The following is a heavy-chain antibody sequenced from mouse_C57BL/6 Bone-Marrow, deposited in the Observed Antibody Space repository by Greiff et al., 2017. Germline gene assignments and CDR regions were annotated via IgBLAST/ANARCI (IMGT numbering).Heavy chain of an antibody. CDR2: IDPSDSYT. J-gene: IGHJ1*03. CDR1: GYTFTSYW. Sequence: QVQLQQPGAELVMPGASVKLSCKASGYTFTSYWMHWVKQRPGQGLEWIGEIDPSDSYTNYNQTFKGKSTLTVDKSSSTAYMQLSSLTSEDSAGYYCARSGTTVVAPHWYFDVWGTGTTVTVSS. CDR3: ARSGTTVVAPHWYFDV. V-gene: IGHV1-69*01. D-gene: IGHD1-1*01.